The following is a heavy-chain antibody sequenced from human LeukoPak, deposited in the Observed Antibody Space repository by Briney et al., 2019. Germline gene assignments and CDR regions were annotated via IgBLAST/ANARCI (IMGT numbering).Heavy chain of an antibody. Sequence: GSVKVSCKASGYTRTSYGITWGRQAPGQRGEGMGGISAYKGKTKYAQKLQGRVTMTTDTSTSTAYMELRSLRSDDTAVYYCAREKRRPHLEDIVVVPAAGGIGGYYYYGMDVWGKGTTVTVSS. CDR1: GYTRTSYG. J-gene: IGHJ6*04. CDR2: ISAYKGKT. D-gene: IGHD2-2*01. CDR3: AREKRRPHLEDIVVVPAAGGIGGYYYYGMDV. V-gene: IGHV1-18*04.